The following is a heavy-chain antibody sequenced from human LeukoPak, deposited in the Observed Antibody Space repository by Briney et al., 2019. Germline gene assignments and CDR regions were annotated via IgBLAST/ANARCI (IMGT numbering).Heavy chain of an antibody. J-gene: IGHJ3*02. V-gene: IGHV3-23*01. Sequence: GGSLRLSCAASGLTFSNFAMNWVRRAPGKGLEWVSVITGDGGTTDYADSVKGRFTIFRDNSKNTVYLQMNSLRTEDTAAYYCAKGWSGYFRSPFDIWGQGTMVIVSS. CDR2: ITGDGGTT. CDR1: GLTFSNFA. D-gene: IGHD3-3*01. CDR3: AKGWSGYFRSPFDI.